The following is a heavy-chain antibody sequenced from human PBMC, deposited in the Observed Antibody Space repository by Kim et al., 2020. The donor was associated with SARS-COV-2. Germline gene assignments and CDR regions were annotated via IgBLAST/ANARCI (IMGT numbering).Heavy chain of an antibody. Sequence: SETLSLTCTVSGGSISSGGYYWSWIRQHPGNGLEWIGYIYYSGSTYYNPSLKSRVTISVDTSKNQFSLKLSSVTAADTAVYYCAGVAAISKLYYFDYWGQGTLVTVSS. V-gene: IGHV4-31*03. J-gene: IGHJ4*02. D-gene: IGHD2-2*02. CDR3: AGVAAISKLYYFDY. CDR1: GGSISSGGYY. CDR2: IYYSGST.